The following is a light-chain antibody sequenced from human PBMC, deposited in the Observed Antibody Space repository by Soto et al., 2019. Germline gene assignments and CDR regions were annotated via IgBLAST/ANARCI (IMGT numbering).Light chain of an antibody. Sequence: QPVLTQPPSASGTPGQRVTISCSGSSSNIGSNTVNWSQQFPGTAPKLLIYSNNQRPSGVPDRFSGSKSGTSASLAISGLQSEDEAEDYCAAWDASLKGYYVLGTGTNVAVL. J-gene: IGLJ1*01. V-gene: IGLV1-44*01. CDR2: SNN. CDR3: AAWDASLKGYYV. CDR1: SSNIGSNT.